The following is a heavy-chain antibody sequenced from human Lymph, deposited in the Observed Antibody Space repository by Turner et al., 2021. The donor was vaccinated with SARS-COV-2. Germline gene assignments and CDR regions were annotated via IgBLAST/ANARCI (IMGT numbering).Heavy chain of an antibody. Sequence: EVQLVESGGGLVKLGQSLRLSCAASVITVSRNYMSWVRQAPGKGLEWVAVIYSGGSSYYAVSVKGRFTITRHNSKNTLYLQMNSLRSEDTAVYYCARDLDTAGGMDVWGQGTTVTVSS. CDR2: IYSGGSS. CDR3: ARDLDTAGGMDV. V-gene: IGHV3-53*04. CDR1: VITVSRNY. J-gene: IGHJ6*02. D-gene: IGHD5-18*01.